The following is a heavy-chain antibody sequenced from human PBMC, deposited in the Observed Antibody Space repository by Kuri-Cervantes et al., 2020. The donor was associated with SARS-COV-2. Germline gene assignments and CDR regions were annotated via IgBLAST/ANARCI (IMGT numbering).Heavy chain of an antibody. Sequence: GGSLRLSCAVSGFTFENYAMHWVRQAPGKGLEWVSSINWNSDRLAYADSVKGRFTISRDNAKNSLYLQMNSLRAEDTAVYYCASESDSSGYYDAFDIWGQGTMVTVSS. D-gene: IGHD3-22*01. V-gene: IGHV3-9*01. CDR2: INWNSDRL. J-gene: IGHJ3*02. CDR1: GFTFENYA. CDR3: ASESDSSGYYDAFDI.